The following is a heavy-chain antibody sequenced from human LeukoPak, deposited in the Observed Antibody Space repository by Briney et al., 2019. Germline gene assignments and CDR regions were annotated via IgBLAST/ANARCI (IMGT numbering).Heavy chain of an antibody. CDR2: IYTSGST. D-gene: IGHD3-10*01. J-gene: IGHJ4*02. Sequence: SETLSLTCTASGGSISSYFWCWIRPPAGKRLECFGRIYTSGSTNYDPSLKGRVTMSVDTSKNQFSLKLSSVTAADTAVYYCARARRPGGYASGFFDYWGQGTLVTVSS. V-gene: IGHV4-4*07. CDR1: GGSISSYF. CDR3: ARARRPGGYASGFFDY.